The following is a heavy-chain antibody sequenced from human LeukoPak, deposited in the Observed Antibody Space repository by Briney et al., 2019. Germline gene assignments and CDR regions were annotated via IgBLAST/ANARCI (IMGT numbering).Heavy chain of an antibody. Sequence: PSETLSLTCTVSGGSISSSSYYWGWIRQPPGKGLEWIGSIYYSGSTYYNPSLKSRVTISVDTSKNQFSLKLSSVTAADTAVYYCARETAKGYSSGWDYFDYWGQGTLVTVSS. CDR1: GGSISSSSYY. J-gene: IGHJ4*02. CDR2: IYYSGST. V-gene: IGHV4-39*07. CDR3: ARETAKGYSSGWDYFDY. D-gene: IGHD6-19*01.